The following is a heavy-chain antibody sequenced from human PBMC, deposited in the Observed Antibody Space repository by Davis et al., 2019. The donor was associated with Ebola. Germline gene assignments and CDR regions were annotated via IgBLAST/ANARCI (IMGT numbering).Heavy chain of an antibody. D-gene: IGHD3-3*01. CDR3: ARDLRIFGVVGIYYYYGMDV. Sequence: AASVKVSCKASGGTFSSYAISWVRQAPGQGLEWMGIINPSGGSTSYAQKFQGRVTMTRDTSTSTVYMELSSLRSEDTAVYYCARDLRIFGVVGIYYYYGMDVWGQGTTVTVSS. CDR2: INPSGGST. CDR1: GGTFSSYA. V-gene: IGHV1-46*01. J-gene: IGHJ6*02.